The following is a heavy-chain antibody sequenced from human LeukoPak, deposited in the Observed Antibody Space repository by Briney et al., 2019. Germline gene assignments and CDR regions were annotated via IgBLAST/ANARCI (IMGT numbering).Heavy chain of an antibody. Sequence: PSETLSLTCTVSGGSISSYYWSWIRQPPGKGLEWIGYIYYSGSTNYNPSLKSRVTISVDTSKNQFSLKLSSVTAADTAVYYCAGSLRWDYLGNYWGQGTLVTVSS. CDR1: GGSISSYY. J-gene: IGHJ4*02. CDR2: IYYSGST. CDR3: AGSLRWDYLGNY. V-gene: IGHV4-59*08. D-gene: IGHD4-23*01.